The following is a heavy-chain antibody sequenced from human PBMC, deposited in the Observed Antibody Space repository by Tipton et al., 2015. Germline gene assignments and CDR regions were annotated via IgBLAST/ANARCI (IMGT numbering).Heavy chain of an antibody. D-gene: IGHD4-17*01. CDR2: VYFSGTT. CDR1: GGPITSSAYY. Sequence: GLVKPSETLSLTCTVSGGPITSSAYYWGWIRQPPGKGLEWIGSVYFSGTTYYNPSLKSRVTISMDPSKNHFSLKLTSVTAADTAVYYCARSRYTVTPDSWGQGTLVTVSS. CDR3: ARSRYTVTPDS. J-gene: IGHJ4*02. V-gene: IGHV4-39*01.